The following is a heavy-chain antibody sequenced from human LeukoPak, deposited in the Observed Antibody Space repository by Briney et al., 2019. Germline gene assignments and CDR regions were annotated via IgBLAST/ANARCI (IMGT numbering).Heavy chain of an antibody. Sequence: RPGRSLRLSCAASGFTFSSCAIHWVRQAPGKGLEWVAVISYDGSSQYYADSVKGRFTISRDNSKNTLYLQMNSLRTEDTAVYYCARVNQWLAPQNRPFDYWGQGTLVTVSS. J-gene: IGHJ4*02. CDR2: ISYDGSSQ. V-gene: IGHV3-30-3*01. CDR1: GFTFSSCA. CDR3: ARVNQWLAPQNRPFDY. D-gene: IGHD6-19*01.